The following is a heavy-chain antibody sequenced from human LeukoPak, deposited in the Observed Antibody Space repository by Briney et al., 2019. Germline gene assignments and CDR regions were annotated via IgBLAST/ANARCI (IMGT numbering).Heavy chain of an antibody. CDR3: ARDNDSSGYYYSYYYYMDV. J-gene: IGHJ6*03. V-gene: IGHV3-66*02. CDR2: IYSGGST. Sequence: PGGSLRLSCAASGFTFSSNYMSWVRQAPGKGLEWVSVIYSGGSTYYSDSVRGRCTISRDNSNNTLYLQMNSLRAEDTAVYYCARDNDSSGYYYSYYYYMDVWGKGTTVTVSS. D-gene: IGHD3-22*01. CDR1: GFTFSSNY.